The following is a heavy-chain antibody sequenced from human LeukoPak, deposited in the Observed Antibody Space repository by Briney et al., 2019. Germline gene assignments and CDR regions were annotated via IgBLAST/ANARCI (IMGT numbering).Heavy chain of an antibody. V-gene: IGHV4-59*01. J-gene: IGHJ3*02. CDR3: ARKNGILTVYYFAFDI. Sequence: SSETLTLTCTASGGSISSYYWSWIRQPPGKGLEWVWYIYCSGSTTYNPSLKSRGTISVDTSKNQFSLKLSSVTAADTAVYYCARKNGILTVYYFAFDIWGQGTRVTVPS. D-gene: IGHD3-9*01. CDR1: GGSISSYY. CDR2: IYCSGST.